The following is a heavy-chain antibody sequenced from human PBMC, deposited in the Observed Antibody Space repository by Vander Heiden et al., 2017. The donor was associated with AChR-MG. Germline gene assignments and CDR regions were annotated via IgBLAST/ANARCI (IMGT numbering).Heavy chain of an antibody. CDR2: ISSSSSYI. CDR1: GFTFSSYS. J-gene: IGHJ4*02. CDR3: AREQTPGYSSGWAFDY. Sequence: EVQLVESGGGLAKPGGSLRLSCAASGFTFSSYSMNWVRQAPGKGLEWVSSISSSSSYIYYADSVKGRFTISRDNAKNSLYLQMNSLRAEDTAVYYCAREQTPGYSSGWAFDYWGQGTLVTVSS. D-gene: IGHD6-19*01. V-gene: IGHV3-21*01.